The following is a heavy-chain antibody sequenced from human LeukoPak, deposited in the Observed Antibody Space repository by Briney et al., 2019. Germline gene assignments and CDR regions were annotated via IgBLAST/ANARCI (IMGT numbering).Heavy chain of an antibody. V-gene: IGHV6-1*01. CDR1: GDNVARKSAA. Sequence: SQTLSLTCAISGDNVARKSAAWNWFRQSPSRGLEWLGRTYYRSKWYKYYAVSVKGRITINPDTSKNQSSLQLNSVTPEDTAVYYCARGPSYFQHWGQGTLVTVSS. CDR3: ARGPSYFQH. CDR2: TYYRSKWYK. J-gene: IGHJ1*01.